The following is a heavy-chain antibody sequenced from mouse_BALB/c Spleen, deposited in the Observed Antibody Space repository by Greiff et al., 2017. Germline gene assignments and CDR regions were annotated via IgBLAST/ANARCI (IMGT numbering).Heavy chain of an antibody. CDR3: ASLYYYGSSSYAMDY. CDR2: IWGGGST. CDR1: GFSLTSYG. D-gene: IGHD1-1*01. J-gene: IGHJ4*01. Sequence: VKLQESGPGLVAPSQSLSITCTVSGFSLTSYGVHWVRQPPGKGLEWLGMIWGGGSTDYNSALKSRLSISKDNSKSQVFLKMNSLQTDDTAMYYCASLYYYGSSSYAMDYWGQGTSVTVSS. V-gene: IGHV2-6-4*01.